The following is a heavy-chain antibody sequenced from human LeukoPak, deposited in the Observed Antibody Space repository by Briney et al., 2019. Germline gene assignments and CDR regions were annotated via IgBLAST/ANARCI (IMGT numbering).Heavy chain of an antibody. Sequence: GRSLRLSCAVSGFTFSSYNMQWVRQAPGKGLEWVAGISYDGSKKFYADSVKGRFTISRDNSQNTLFLQMNSLRPEDTAVYYCAKPRGLDYYDSSVILDYWGQGTLVTVSS. CDR1: GFTFSSYN. CDR2: ISYDGSKK. J-gene: IGHJ4*02. D-gene: IGHD3-22*01. CDR3: AKPRGLDYYDSSVILDY. V-gene: IGHV3-30*18.